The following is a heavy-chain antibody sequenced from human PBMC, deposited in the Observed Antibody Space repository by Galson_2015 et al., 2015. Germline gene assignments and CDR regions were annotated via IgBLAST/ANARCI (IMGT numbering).Heavy chain of an antibody. CDR3: ARDNSLEELGFDY. CDR1: GYTFSSFP. CDR2: INTNTGNP. Sequence: SVKVSCKASGYTFSSFPMNWVRQAPGQGLEWMGWINTNTGNPTYAQGFTGRFVFSLDTSVSTAYLQLGSLKAEDTAVYYCARDNSLEELGFDYWGQGTLVTVSS. D-gene: IGHD4-23*01. V-gene: IGHV7-4-1*01. J-gene: IGHJ4*02.